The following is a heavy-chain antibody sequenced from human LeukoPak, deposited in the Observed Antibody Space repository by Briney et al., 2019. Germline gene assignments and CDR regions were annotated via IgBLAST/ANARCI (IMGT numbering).Heavy chain of an antibody. CDR2: ISGSGGNT. J-gene: IGHJ4*02. Sequence: QPGGSLRLSCAASGFTFSSYAMSWVRQAPGKGLEWVSVISGSGGNTYYADSVKGRFTISRDNSKNTLYLQMNSLRAEDTAVYYCARAPDYYGSGSYYTNIEFDYWGQGTLVTVSS. CDR1: GFTFSSYA. D-gene: IGHD3-10*01. V-gene: IGHV3-23*01. CDR3: ARAPDYYGSGSYYTNIEFDY.